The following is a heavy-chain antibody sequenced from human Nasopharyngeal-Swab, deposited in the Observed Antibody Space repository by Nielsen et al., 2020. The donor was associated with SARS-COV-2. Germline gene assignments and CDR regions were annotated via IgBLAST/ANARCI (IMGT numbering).Heavy chain of an antibody. CDR2: IIPIFGTA. J-gene: IGHJ6*02. Sequence: SVKVSCKASGGTFSSYAISWARQAPGQGLEWMGGIIPIFGTANYAQKFQGRVTITADESTSTAYMELSSLRSEDTAVYYCAREQWLAKYYYYYGMDVWGRGTTVTVSS. CDR3: AREQWLAKYYYYYGMDV. D-gene: IGHD6-19*01. CDR1: GGTFSSYA. V-gene: IGHV1-69*13.